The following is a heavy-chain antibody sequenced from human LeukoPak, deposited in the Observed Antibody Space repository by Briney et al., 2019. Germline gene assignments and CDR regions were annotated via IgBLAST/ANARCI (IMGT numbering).Heavy chain of an antibody. CDR1: GGTFSSYA. CDR2: IIPILGIA. J-gene: IGHJ4*02. CDR3: ARDGYYDSSGYYY. Sequence: GASVKVSCKASGGTFSSYAISWVRQAPGRGLEWMGRIIPILGIANYAQKFQGRVTITADKSTSTAYMELSSLRSEDTAVYYCARDGYYDSSGYYYWGQGTLVTVSS. V-gene: IGHV1-69*04. D-gene: IGHD3-22*01.